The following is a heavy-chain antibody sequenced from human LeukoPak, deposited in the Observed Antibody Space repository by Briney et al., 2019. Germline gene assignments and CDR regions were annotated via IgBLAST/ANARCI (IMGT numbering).Heavy chain of an antibody. V-gene: IGHV3-30*01. CDR1: GFTFSSYA. CDR3: ARVGNKLFQQSYYYYYMDV. CDR2: ISYDGTNK. Sequence: GGSLRLSCAASGFTFSSYAMHWVRQGPGKGLERVAVISYDGTNKYYADSAKGRFTISRDNSKNTLYLQMNSLRAEDTAVYYCARVGNKLFQQSYYYYYMDVWGKGTTVTVSS. D-gene: IGHD3-10*01. J-gene: IGHJ6*03.